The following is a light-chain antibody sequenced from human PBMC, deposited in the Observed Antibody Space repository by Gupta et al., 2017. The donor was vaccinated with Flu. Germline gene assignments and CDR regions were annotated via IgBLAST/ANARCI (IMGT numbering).Light chain of an antibody. J-gene: IGLJ1*01. CDR3: SSDKGGAIYV. V-gene: IGLV2-14*01. Sequence: QSALPQPASVSGPPGQSLTISCTGTIVDVGGYNYVSWYQQRPGKAPKLMIYEVSKRPAGVSNRFSGSKSGNTASLTISGLQAEDEADYYCSSDKGGAIYVFGTGTKVTVL. CDR1: IVDVGGYNY. CDR2: EVS.